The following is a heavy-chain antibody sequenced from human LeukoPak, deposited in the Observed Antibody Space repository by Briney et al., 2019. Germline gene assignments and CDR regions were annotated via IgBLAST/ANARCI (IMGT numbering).Heavy chain of an antibody. CDR3: ARESYYGSGSPIDY. V-gene: IGHV4-59*01. D-gene: IGHD3-10*01. CDR1: GGSISSYY. J-gene: IGHJ4*02. Sequence: SETLSLTCTVSGGSISSYYWSWIRQPPGKGLEWIAYIYYSGSTNYNPSLKSRVTISVDTSKNQFSLKLSSVTAADTAVYYCARESYYGSGSPIDYWGQGTLVTVSS. CDR2: IYYSGST.